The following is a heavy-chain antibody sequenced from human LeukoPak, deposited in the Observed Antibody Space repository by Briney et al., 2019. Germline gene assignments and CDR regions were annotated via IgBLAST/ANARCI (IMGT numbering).Heavy chain of an antibody. CDR1: GYTFTSYD. D-gene: IGHD3-3*01. CDR2: MNPNSDNT. Sequence: ASVKVSCKASGYTFTSYDINWVRQATGQGLEWMGWMNPNSDNTGYAQKFQGRVTITRNTSISTAYMELSSLRSEDTAVYYCARERITIFGVVQQRPSYYYYMDVWGKGTTVTVSS. V-gene: IGHV1-8*03. J-gene: IGHJ6*03. CDR3: ARERITIFGVVQQRPSYYYYMDV.